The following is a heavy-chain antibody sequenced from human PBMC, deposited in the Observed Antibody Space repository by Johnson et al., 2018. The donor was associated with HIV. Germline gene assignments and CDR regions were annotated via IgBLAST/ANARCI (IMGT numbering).Heavy chain of an antibody. CDR3: AKNNQVWGLLPVDAFDI. D-gene: IGHD1-26*01. CDR1: GFTFDDYG. V-gene: IGHV3-20*04. Sequence: VQLVESGGGVVRPGGSLRLSCAASGFTFDDYGMSWVRQVPGKGLEWVSGIDWNGGRQGYVDSVEGRFTISRDNSKNTLYLQVNSLRPEDTAVYYCAKNNQVWGLLPVDAFDIWGQGTLITVSS. CDR2: IDWNGGRQ. J-gene: IGHJ3*02.